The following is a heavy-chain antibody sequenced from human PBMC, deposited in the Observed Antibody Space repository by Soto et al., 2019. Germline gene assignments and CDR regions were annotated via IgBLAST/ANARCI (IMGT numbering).Heavy chain of an antibody. J-gene: IGHJ4*02. CDR2: MSGTGGST. V-gene: IGHV3-23*01. CDR1: GFTFSSYA. Sequence: EVQLLESGGGLVQPGRSLRLSCAASGFTFSSYAMNWVRQAPGKGLEWVSAMSGTGGSTYYADSVKGRFTISRDNSKNTLYLQMNSLRVEDTAVFYCAKAGFSSGWAPSYFGDRGQGTLVTVSS. CDR3: AKAGFSSGWAPSYFGD. D-gene: IGHD6-19*01.